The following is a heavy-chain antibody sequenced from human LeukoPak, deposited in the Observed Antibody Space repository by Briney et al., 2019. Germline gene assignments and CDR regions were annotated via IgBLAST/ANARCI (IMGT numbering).Heavy chain of an antibody. D-gene: IGHD3-3*01. V-gene: IGHV3-15*01. CDR2: IKTESDGATT. CDR3: TWSGLKIES. J-gene: IGHJ4*02. Sequence: GGSLRLPCAASGFTFSNGWMSWVRRAPRKSLEWVGQIKTESDGATTDYAAPVKGRFTISRDDSKNTLFLQMNSLKTEDTALYYCTWSGLKIESWGQGTLVTVSS. CDR1: GFTFSNGW.